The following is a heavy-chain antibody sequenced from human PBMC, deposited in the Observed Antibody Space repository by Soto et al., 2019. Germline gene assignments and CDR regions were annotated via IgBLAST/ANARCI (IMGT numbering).Heavy chain of an antibody. D-gene: IGHD6-25*01. CDR1: GYTFTSYD. CDR3: ARELYSSVSFDP. V-gene: IGHV1-8*01. Sequence: QVQLVQSGAEVKKPGASVKVSCKASGYTFTSYDINWVRQATGQGLEWMGWMNPNSGNTGYAQKFQGRVTMTRNTSTRAAYMELCSLRSEDTAVYYSARELYSSVSFDPWGQGTLVTVSS. CDR2: MNPNSGNT. J-gene: IGHJ5*02.